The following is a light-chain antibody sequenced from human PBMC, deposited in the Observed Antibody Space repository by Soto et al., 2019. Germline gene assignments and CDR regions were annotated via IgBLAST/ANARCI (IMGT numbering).Light chain of an antibody. J-gene: IGKJ4*01. Sequence: AIQLTQSPSSLSASVGDRGTITCRASQGISSGLAWYQQKPGKPPALLIYDASALESGVPSRFSGSGSGTDFTLTISSLQPEDFSTYYCQQFNSFPLSFGGGTKVEIK. V-gene: IGKV1-13*02. CDR1: QGISSG. CDR3: QQFNSFPLS. CDR2: DAS.